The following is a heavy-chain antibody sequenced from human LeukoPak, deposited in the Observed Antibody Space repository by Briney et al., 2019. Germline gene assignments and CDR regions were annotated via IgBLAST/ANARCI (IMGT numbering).Heavy chain of an antibody. CDR3: GKDIEHYDFWNGYEY. CDR2: ICWDGGTT. CDR1: GFTFEEYS. V-gene: IGHV3-43*01. D-gene: IGHD3-3*01. Sequence: GGSLRLSCAASGFTFEEYSMLWVRRPPGKGLEWVAEICWDGGTTYYADSVKGRFPISRDNSEKSVYLQMNSLRSEDTAFYYCGKDIEHYDFWNGYEYRGQGTLVTVSS. J-gene: IGHJ4*02.